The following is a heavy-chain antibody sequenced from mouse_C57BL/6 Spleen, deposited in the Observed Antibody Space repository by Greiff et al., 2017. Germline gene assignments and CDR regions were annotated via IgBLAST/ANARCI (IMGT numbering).Heavy chain of an antibody. D-gene: IGHD4-1*01. CDR1: GYTFTDYY. J-gene: IGHJ1*03. CDR3: ARTLGRDWYFDV. Sequence: EVQLQQSGPELVKPGASVKISCKASGYTFTDYYMNWVKQSHGKSLEWIGDINPNNGGTSYNQKFKGKATLTVDTSSSTAYMELRRLTSEDSAVYYCARTLGRDWYFDVWGTGTTVTVSS. CDR2: INPNNGGT. V-gene: IGHV1-26*01.